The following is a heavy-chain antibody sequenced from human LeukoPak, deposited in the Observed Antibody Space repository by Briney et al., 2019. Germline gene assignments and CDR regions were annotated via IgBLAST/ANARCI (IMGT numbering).Heavy chain of an antibody. V-gene: IGHV4-59*12. CDR2: IYYSGST. J-gene: IGHJ6*02. D-gene: IGHD5-12*01. CDR3: AREGTRGYSGYDPEPPLDGMDV. CDR1: GGSISSYY. Sequence: PSETLSLTCTVSGGSISSYYWSWIRQPPGKGLEWIGYIYYSGSTNYNPSLKSRVTISVDTSKNQFSLKLSSVTAADTAVYYCAREGTRGYSGYDPEPPLDGMDVWGQGTTVTVSS.